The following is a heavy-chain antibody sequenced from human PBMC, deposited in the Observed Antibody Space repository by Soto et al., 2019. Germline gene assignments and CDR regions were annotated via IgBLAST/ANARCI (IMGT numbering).Heavy chain of an antibody. V-gene: IGHV3-33*03. Sequence: GGSLRLSCAASGFTFSSYGIHWVRQAPGKGLEWVTSIWYDGSTIYYADSVKGRFTISRDNAKNSLYLQMNSLRAEDTAVYYCSGYYSYAFDIWGQGTMVTVSS. CDR1: GFTFSSYG. J-gene: IGHJ3*02. CDR3: SGYYSYAFDI. CDR2: IWYDGSTI. D-gene: IGHD3-22*01.